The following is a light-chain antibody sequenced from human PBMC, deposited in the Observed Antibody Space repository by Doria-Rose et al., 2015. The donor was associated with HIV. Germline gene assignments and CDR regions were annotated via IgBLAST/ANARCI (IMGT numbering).Light chain of an antibody. J-gene: IGKJ3*01. CDR3: QQYYDTPS. CDR1: QSLLYTSKNY. V-gene: IGKV4-1*01. CDR2: WAS. Sequence: TQSPESLGMSLGERATLNCKSNQSLLYTSKNYLAWYQQKPGQPPKLLIYWASTRQYGVPARFSGSGPGTDFTLTISSLEAEDVAVYYCQQYYDTPSFGPGTTVDIK.